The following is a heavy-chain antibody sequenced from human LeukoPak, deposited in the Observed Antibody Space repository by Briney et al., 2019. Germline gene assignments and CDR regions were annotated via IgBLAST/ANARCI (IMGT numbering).Heavy chain of an antibody. CDR2: INDNGDGT. J-gene: IGHJ4*02. D-gene: IGHD6-6*01. CDR1: GFTFSSYA. V-gene: IGHV3-23*01. CDR3: AKPPPEYGSPYYFDY. Sequence: GGSLRLSCAASGFTFSSYAMSWVRQAPGKGLKWVSTINDNGDGTYYADSVKGRFTISRDNSKNTLYLQMNSLRAEDTAVYYCAKPPPEYGSPYYFDYWGQGTLVTVSS.